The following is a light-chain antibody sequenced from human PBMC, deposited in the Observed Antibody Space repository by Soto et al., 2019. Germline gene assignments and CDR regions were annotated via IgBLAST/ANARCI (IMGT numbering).Light chain of an antibody. CDR1: QSVGTY. CDR2: DAS. V-gene: IGKV3-11*01. Sequence: EIVLTQSPATLSLSPGERASLSCRASQSVGTYLAWYQQKPGQAPRLLIYDASSRAVGVAPRFRGSGSGTVFTLTIAYVEPEDFAVYYCQQRSTWPLTFGGGTRVEFK. J-gene: IGKJ4*01. CDR3: QQRSTWPLT.